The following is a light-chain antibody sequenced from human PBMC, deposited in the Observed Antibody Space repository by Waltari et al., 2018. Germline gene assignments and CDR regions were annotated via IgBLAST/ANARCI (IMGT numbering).Light chain of an antibody. J-gene: IGKJ3*01. CDR1: QSVSSSY. Sequence: EIVLTQSPGTLSLSPGERATLSCRASQSVSSSYLTWYQEKPGQAPRRRIYGASGRATGIPDRFSGSGSGTDFTLTISRLEPEDFAVYYCQQYDRSPFTFGPGTKVDIK. CDR2: GAS. V-gene: IGKV3-20*01. CDR3: QQYDRSPFT.